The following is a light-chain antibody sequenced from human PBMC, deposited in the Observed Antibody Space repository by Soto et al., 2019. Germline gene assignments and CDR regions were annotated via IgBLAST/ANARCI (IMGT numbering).Light chain of an antibody. Sequence: EIVLTQSPGTLSLSPGERATLSCRASQSVSNNYLAWYQQKPGQAPRLLIYGASGRATGIPDRFSGSGSGTDFILTISRLEPEDFVVYYCQQYGSSPRTFVQGTKVEIK. CDR1: QSVSNNY. CDR2: GAS. V-gene: IGKV3-20*01. CDR3: QQYGSSPRT. J-gene: IGKJ1*01.